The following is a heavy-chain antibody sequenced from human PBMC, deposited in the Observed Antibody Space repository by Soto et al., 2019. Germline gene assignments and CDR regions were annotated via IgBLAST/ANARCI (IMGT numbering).Heavy chain of an antibody. CDR2: VYSNDDK. V-gene: IGHV2-5*01. D-gene: IGHD3-10*01. CDR1: GFSLSTSGAG. Sequence: GSGPTLVNPTQTLTLTCTFSGFSLSTSGAGVGWVRQPPGKALEWLAVVYSNDDKRFSPSLKTRITITKDTSKHQVDITMNNRDPVDTANFYCTHTRSSVLYGRDVWGQGTTVTVSS. CDR3: THTRSSVLYGRDV. J-gene: IGHJ6*02.